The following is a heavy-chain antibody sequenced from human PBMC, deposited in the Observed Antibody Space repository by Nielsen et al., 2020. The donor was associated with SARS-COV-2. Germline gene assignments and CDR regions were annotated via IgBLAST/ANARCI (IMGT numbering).Heavy chain of an antibody. V-gene: IGHV3-9*01. CDR2: ISWNSDNI. D-gene: IGHD5-18*01. Sequence: GGSLRLPCAPSGFTFDANVLHGVRQAPGKGRVWFSGISWNSDNIGYADSVKGRFTISRDNPNNTLFLHMMSLRAEDTAIYYCARALQLWLPSDYWGQGTLVTVSS. J-gene: IGHJ4*02. CDR3: ARALQLWLPSDY. CDR1: GFTFDANV.